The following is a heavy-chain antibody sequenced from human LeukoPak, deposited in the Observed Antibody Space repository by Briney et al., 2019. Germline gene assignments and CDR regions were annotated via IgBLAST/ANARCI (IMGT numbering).Heavy chain of an antibody. CDR2: IYSGGTT. Sequence: GGSLSLSCAVSGFIVSSNYMGWVRQAPGRGLEWVSVIYSGGTTYYADSVRGRCIISRDNSKNTLYLQMNSLRDEDTAVYYCARLTVGSTPCEYWGQGTLVTVSS. V-gene: IGHV3-66*01. CDR3: ARLTVGSTPCEY. J-gene: IGHJ4*02. CDR1: GFIVSSNY. D-gene: IGHD4-23*01.